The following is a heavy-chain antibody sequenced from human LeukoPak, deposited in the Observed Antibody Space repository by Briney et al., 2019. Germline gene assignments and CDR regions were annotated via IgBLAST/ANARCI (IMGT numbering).Heavy chain of an antibody. J-gene: IGHJ5*02. V-gene: IGHV3-23*01. CDR3: AKTPTVRAGHNWFDP. D-gene: IGHD3-10*01. CDR1: GFTFSSYW. CDR2: ISGSGGST. Sequence: PGGSLRLSCAASGFTFSSYWMSWVRQAPGKGLEWVSAISGSGGSTYYADSVKGRFTISRDNSKNTLYLQMNSLRAEDTAVYYCAKTPTVRAGHNWFDPWGQGTLVTVSS.